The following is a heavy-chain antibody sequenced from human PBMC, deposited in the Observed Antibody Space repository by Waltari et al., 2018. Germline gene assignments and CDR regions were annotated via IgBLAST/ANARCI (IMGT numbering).Heavy chain of an antibody. CDR3: ARADTVTTLYYYYGMDV. CDR1: GGSFDFHY. V-gene: IGHV4-34*01. J-gene: IGHJ6*02. Sequence: QVQLQQWGAGLLKPSDTLSLTCAVYGGSFDFHYWTWIRQAPGQGLEWIGESNHRGSSNYNPSLESRVTISVDSSKNQFSLKLTSVTAADTAVYYCARADTVTTLYYYYGMDVWGQGTTVTVSS. D-gene: IGHD4-17*01. CDR2: SNHRGSS.